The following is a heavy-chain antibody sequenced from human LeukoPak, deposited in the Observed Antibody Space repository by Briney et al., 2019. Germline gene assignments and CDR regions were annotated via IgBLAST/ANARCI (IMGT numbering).Heavy chain of an antibody. D-gene: IGHD3-3*01. CDR3: AKPQEPDLWVPDF. V-gene: IGHV3-30*02. J-gene: IGHJ4*02. CDR1: EFTFSNYG. Sequence: GGSLRPSCAASEFTFSNYGMHWVRQAPGKGLEWVAFIRYDGNEKYYADSVKGRFTISRDNSKNTLYLQMNSLRPEDTAVYYCAKPQEPDLWVPDFWGQGTLVTVSS. CDR2: IRYDGNEK.